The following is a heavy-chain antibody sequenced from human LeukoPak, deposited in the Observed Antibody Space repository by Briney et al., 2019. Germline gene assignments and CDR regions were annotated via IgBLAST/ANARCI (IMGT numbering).Heavy chain of an antibody. Sequence: SETLSLTCTVSGGSISSISYYWGWIRQPPGKGLEWIVSMYYSGSTYNNPSLKSRVTISVDTSKNQFSLKLSSVTAADTAVYYCARDFGIAVAGTWSLWGQGTLVTVSS. D-gene: IGHD6-19*01. V-gene: IGHV4-39*07. CDR2: MYYSGST. J-gene: IGHJ4*02. CDR3: ARDFGIAVAGTWSL. CDR1: GGSISSISYY.